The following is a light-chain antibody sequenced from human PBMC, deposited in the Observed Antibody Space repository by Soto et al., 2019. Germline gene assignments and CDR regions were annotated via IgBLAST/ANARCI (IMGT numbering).Light chain of an antibody. CDR3: CSYAGSDTYL. Sequence: QSALTQPRSVSGSPGQSVTISCTGTSSDVGGYNYVSWYQQHPGKAPKLMIYDVSKRPSGVPDRFSGSKSGNTASLTISGLQVEDEADYYCCSYAGSDTYLFGTGTKVTVL. J-gene: IGLJ1*01. CDR1: SSDVGGYNY. V-gene: IGLV2-11*01. CDR2: DVS.